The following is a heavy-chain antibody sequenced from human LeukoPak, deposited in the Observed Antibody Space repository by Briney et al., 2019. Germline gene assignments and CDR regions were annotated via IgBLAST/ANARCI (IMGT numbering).Heavy chain of an antibody. J-gene: IGHJ4*02. CDR3: AKVADIVVVPAAALDY. CDR2: ISGSGGST. Sequence: PGGSLRLSCAASGFTFSSYSMNWVRQAPGKGLEWVSAISGSGGSTYYADSVKGRFTISRDNSKNTLYLQMNSLRAEDTAVYYCAKVADIVVVPAAALDYWGQGTLVTVSS. D-gene: IGHD2-2*01. V-gene: IGHV3-23*01. CDR1: GFTFSSYS.